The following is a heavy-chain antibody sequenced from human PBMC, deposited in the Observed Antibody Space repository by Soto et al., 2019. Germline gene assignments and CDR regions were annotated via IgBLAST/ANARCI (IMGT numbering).Heavy chain of an antibody. J-gene: IGHJ4*02. Sequence: QVQLVESGGGLVKPGGSLRLSCATSGFIFSDYYMHWIRQAPGKGLEWISYISGNGRIIQYADSAKGRFTISRDNAQNSLILRMNTLRAELTALYFSARDFDADARTDFDYWGQGTLVTVSS. CDR2: ISGNGRII. CDR1: GFIFSDYY. V-gene: IGHV3-11*01. CDR3: ARDFDADARTDFDY.